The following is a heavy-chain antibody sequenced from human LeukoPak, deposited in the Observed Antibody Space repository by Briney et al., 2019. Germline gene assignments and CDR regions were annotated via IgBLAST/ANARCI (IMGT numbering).Heavy chain of an antibody. D-gene: IGHD1-26*01. CDR3: ATSTLGASVIFDY. CDR2: VDPEDGGT. V-gene: IGHV1-69-2*01. J-gene: IGHJ4*02. Sequence: ASVKISCKVSGYTFTDSYMHWVQQAPRKGLEWMGLVDPEDGGTIYAEKFQGRVTITADTSTDTAYMELSSLRSEDTAVYYCATSTLGASVIFDYWGQGTLVTVSS. CDR1: GYTFTDSY.